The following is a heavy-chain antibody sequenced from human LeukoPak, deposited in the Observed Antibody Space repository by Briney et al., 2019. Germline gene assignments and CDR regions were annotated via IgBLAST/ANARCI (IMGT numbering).Heavy chain of an antibody. Sequence: GESLKISCKGSGYSFTSYWIGWVRQMPGKGLEWMGIIYPGDSDTRYSPSFQGQVTISADKSISTAYLQWSSLKASDTAMYYCARTEGHCSSTSCYSEKYYFDYWGQGTLVTVSS. CDR1: GYSFTSYW. CDR2: IYPGDSDT. V-gene: IGHV5-51*01. D-gene: IGHD2-2*01. J-gene: IGHJ4*02. CDR3: ARTEGHCSSTSCYSEKYYFDY.